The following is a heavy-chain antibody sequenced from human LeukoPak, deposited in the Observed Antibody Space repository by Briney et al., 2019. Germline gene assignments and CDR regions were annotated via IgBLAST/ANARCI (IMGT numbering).Heavy chain of an antibody. CDR2: ISYDGSNK. CDR3: ARDPSVGRYYYYGMDV. CDR1: GLPFGSYA. Sequence: GRSQRLSCPASGLPFGSYAMHWARQAPGKGLEWVAVISYDGSNKYYADSVKGRFTISRDNYKNTLYLQMDSLRDEDTAVYYCARDPSVGRYYYYGMDVWVQGSTVSVPS. V-gene: IGHV3-30-3*01. D-gene: IGHD3-10*01. J-gene: IGHJ6*02.